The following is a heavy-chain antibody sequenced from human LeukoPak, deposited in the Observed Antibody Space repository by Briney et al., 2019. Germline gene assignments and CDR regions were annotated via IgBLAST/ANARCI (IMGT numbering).Heavy chain of an antibody. CDR3: ARGRDGAFDI. CDR1: GLTFSSYD. V-gene: IGHV3-13*01. CDR2: IGTAGDT. Sequence: GGSLRLYCAASGLTFSSYDMHWVRQATGKGMEWDSAIGTAGDTYYPGSVKGRFTHSREHVKNSLYLQMNSLRARDTAVYYCARGRDGAFDIWGQGTMVTVSS. J-gene: IGHJ3*02. D-gene: IGHD3-10*01.